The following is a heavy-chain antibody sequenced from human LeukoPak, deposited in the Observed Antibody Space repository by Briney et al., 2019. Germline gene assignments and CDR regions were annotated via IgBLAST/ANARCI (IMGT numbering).Heavy chain of an antibody. Sequence: PGGSLRLSCAASGFTFSSYSMNWVRQAPGKGLEWVSYISSSSSTICYADSVKGRFTISRDNAKNSLYLQMNSLRAEDTAVYYCARDRRRGSSTHWYFDLWGRGTLVTVSS. J-gene: IGHJ2*01. CDR2: ISSSSSTI. V-gene: IGHV3-48*04. CDR1: GFTFSSYS. CDR3: ARDRRRGSSTHWYFDL. D-gene: IGHD1-26*01.